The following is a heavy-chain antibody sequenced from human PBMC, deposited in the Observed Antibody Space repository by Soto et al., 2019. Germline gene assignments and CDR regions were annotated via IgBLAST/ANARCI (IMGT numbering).Heavy chain of an antibody. D-gene: IGHD2-15*01. CDR3: ARPRTPYCSGGCGYPGLDY. Sequence: QVQLVQSGAEVKKPGSSVKVSCKASGGTFSNYAISWVRQAPGQGLEWMGGIIPIFVTPNYEQKFQGRVTITADESRITGYMALSSLRCEGTAVYYCARPRTPYCSGGCGYPGLDYWGQGTLVTVSS. J-gene: IGHJ4*02. V-gene: IGHV1-69*12. CDR1: GGTFSNYA. CDR2: IIPIFVTP.